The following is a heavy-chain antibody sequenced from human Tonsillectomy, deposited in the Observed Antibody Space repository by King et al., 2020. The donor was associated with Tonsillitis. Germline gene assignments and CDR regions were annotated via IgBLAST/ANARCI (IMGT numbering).Heavy chain of an antibody. CDR3: ASRGKWGAPFDY. CDR1: GYNFSDYY. CDR2: INPNSGGT. Sequence: VQLVQSGAEVKKPGASVKVSCKTSGYNFSDYYMHWVRQAPGQGLEWMGRINPNSGGTNYAQKFRGRVTMTRDTSVSTAYMELSRLRSDDTAVYYCASRGKWGAPFDYWGQGTLVTVSS. V-gene: IGHV1-2*06. J-gene: IGHJ4*02. D-gene: IGHD3-16*01.